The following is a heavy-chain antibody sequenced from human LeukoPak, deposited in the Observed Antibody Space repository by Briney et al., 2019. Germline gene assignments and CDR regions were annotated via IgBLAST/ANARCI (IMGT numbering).Heavy chain of an antibody. J-gene: IGHJ4*02. CDR2: IYSGGST. CDR3: ASHWNVEYQLPTYFDY. Sequence: PGGSLRLPCAASGFTVSSNYMSWVRQAPGKGLEWVSVIYSGGSTYYADSVKGRFTISRDNSKNTLYLQMNSLRAEDTAVYYCASHWNVEYQLPTYFDYWGQGTLVTVSS. CDR1: GFTVSSNY. V-gene: IGHV3-66*04. D-gene: IGHD2-2*01.